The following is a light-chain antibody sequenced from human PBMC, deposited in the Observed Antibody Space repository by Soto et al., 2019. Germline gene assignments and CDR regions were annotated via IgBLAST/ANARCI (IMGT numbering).Light chain of an antibody. J-gene: IGKJ4*01. V-gene: IGKV1-27*01. CDR3: QKYTNVPT. CDR2: AAS. CDR1: QGISNY. Sequence: DIQMTQSPSSLSASVGDRVTITCRASQGISNYLAWYQQIPGKVPNLLISAASTLQSGVSSLFSGSGSVTDFTLTISSLQPEDVATYYCQKYTNVPTFGGGTKVEIK.